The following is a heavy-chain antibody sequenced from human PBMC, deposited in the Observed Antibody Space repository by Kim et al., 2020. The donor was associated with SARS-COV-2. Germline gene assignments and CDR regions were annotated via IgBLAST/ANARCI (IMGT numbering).Heavy chain of an antibody. Sequence: GGSLRLSCAASEMTFSNAWMSWVRQAPGKGLEWVGRIKSKVDGETTDYTAPVKGRFIISRDDSQHILYLQMISVQIEDTAVYYCTTDRGWEGSSWFGRFWGRGTLVTVSS. CDR2: IKSKVDGETT. D-gene: IGHD6-13*01. J-gene: IGHJ4*02. CDR3: TTDRGWEGSSWFGRF. V-gene: IGHV3-15*01. CDR1: EMTFSNAW.